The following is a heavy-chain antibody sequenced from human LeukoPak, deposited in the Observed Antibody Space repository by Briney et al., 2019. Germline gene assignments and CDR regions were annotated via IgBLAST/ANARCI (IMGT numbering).Heavy chain of an antibody. CDR3: ARGKYSGSWYIFDP. Sequence: SETLSLTCTVTGGSVSSDNYYWSWIRQPPGKGLEWIGYMYNSGSTNYSPSLKSHVTMSADTSKNQLSLKLSAVTAADTAVYYCARGKYSGSWYIFDPWGQGALVTVSS. J-gene: IGHJ5*02. V-gene: IGHV4-61*01. D-gene: IGHD6-13*01. CDR2: MYNSGST. CDR1: GGSVSSDNYY.